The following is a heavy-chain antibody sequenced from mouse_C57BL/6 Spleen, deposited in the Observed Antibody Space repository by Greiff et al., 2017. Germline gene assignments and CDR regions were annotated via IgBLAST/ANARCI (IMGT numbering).Heavy chain of an antibody. D-gene: IGHD4-1*01. Sequence: EVQLQQSGPELVKPGASVKISCKASGYTFTDYYMNWVKQSHGKSLEWIGDINPNNGGTSYNQKFKGKATLTVDKSSSTAYMELRSLTSEDSAVYYCARSYTGPEAYWGQGTLVTVSA. CDR3: ARSYTGPEAY. V-gene: IGHV1-26*01. J-gene: IGHJ3*01. CDR1: GYTFTDYY. CDR2: INPNNGGT.